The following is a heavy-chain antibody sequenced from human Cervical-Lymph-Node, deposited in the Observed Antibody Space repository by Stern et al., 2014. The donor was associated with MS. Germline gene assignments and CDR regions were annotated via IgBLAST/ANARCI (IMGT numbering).Heavy chain of an antibody. CDR3: ARHEIAAPFDP. J-gene: IGHJ5*02. CDR1: GGSITSSSYY. D-gene: IGHD6-6*01. CDR2: IYYSGST. Sequence: QVQLQESGPGLVKPSETLSLTCTVSGGSITSSSYYWGWIRQPPGKGLKWIGSIYYSGSTYYNPSLKSRVPISVATSKNQFSLKLTSVTAADTAVYYCARHEIAAPFDPWGQGTLVTVSS. V-gene: IGHV4-39*01.